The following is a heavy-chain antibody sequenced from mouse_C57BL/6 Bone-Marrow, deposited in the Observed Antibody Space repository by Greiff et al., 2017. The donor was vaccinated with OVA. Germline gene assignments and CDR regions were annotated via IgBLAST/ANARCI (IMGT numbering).Heavy chain of an antibody. CDR1: GYAFSSSW. D-gene: IGHD1-1*01. J-gene: IGHJ3*01. V-gene: IGHV1-82*01. CDR2: IYPGDGDT. CDR3: ARDYGSSAWFAW. Sequence: QVQLQQSGPELVKPGASVKISCKASGYAFSSSWMNWVKQRPGKGLEWIGRIYPGDGDTNYNGKFKGKATLTADKSSSTAYMQLSSLTSEDTAVYFCARDYGSSAWFAWWGQGKLVTVSA.